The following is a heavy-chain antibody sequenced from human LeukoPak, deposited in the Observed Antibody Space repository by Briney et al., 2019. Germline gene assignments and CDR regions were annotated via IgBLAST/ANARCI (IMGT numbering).Heavy chain of an antibody. J-gene: IGHJ3*01. V-gene: IGHV6-1*01. CDR2: TYYRSKWYN. Sequence: SQTLSLTCAISGDSVSSNSAAWNWIRQSPSRGLEWLGRTYYRSKWYNDYAVSVKSRITINPDTSKNQFSLQLNSVTPEDTAVYCCARDYTGTVAPSAGAFDVWGQGTMVTVSS. CDR1: GDSVSSNSAA. CDR3: ARDYTGTVAPSAGAFDV. D-gene: IGHD4-23*01.